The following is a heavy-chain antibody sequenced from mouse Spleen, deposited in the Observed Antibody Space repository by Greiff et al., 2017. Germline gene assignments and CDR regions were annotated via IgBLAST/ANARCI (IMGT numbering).Heavy chain of an antibody. J-gene: IGHJ4*01. CDR3: ARDLGLLYDGYYGYAMDY. CDR2: IWAGGST. D-gene: IGHD2-3*01. Sequence: QVQLKESGPGLVAPSQSLSITCTVSGFSLTSYGVHWVRQPPGKGLEWLGVIWAGGSTNYNSALMSRLSISKDNSKSQVFLKMNSLQTDDTAMYYCARDLGLLYDGYYGYAMDYWGQGTSVTVSS. V-gene: IGHV2-9*02. CDR1: GFSLTSYG.